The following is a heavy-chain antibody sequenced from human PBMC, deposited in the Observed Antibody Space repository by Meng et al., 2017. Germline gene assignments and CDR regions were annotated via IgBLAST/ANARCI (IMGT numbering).Heavy chain of an antibody. J-gene: IGHJ4*02. CDR2: IYHSGST. CDR1: GGPISSSTW. CDR3: ARGTDYGDYYFDY. D-gene: IGHD4-17*01. Sequence: QVQLQESGPGLVKPSGTLSLDVAVSGGPISSSTWWSWVRQPPGKGLEWIGEIYHSGSTNYNPSLKSRVTISVDKSKNQFSLKLSAVTAADTAVYYCARGTDYGDYYFDYWGQGTLVTVSS. V-gene: IGHV4-4*02.